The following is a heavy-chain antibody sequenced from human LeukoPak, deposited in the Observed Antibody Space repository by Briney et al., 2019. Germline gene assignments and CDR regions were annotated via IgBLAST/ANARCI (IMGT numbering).Heavy chain of an antibody. CDR1: GYTFTSYD. D-gene: IGHD2-21*02. V-gene: IGHV1-8*03. CDR2: MNPNSGNT. CDR3: ARGFDCGGDCYSAFNP. Sequence: ASVKVSCKASGYTFTSYDINWVRQATGQGLEWMGWMNPNSGNTGYAQKFQGRVTITRNTSISTAYMELSSLRSEDTAVYYCARGFDCGGDCYSAFNPWGQGTLVTGSS. J-gene: IGHJ5*02.